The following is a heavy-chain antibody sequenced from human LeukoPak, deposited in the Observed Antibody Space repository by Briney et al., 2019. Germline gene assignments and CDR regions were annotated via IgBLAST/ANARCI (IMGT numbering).Heavy chain of an antibody. CDR1: GFTFSDYY. CDR2: IDLSGRST. J-gene: IGHJ4*02. Sequence: GGSLRLSCVASGFTFSDYYMSWIRQTPGKGLEWVSYIDLSGRSTYYADSVRGRFTISRDNAKKSLYLQMNSLRAEDTAVYYCAKDGVGATSLDCWGQGTLVTVSS. CDR3: AKDGVGATSLDC. V-gene: IGHV3-11*04. D-gene: IGHD1-26*01.